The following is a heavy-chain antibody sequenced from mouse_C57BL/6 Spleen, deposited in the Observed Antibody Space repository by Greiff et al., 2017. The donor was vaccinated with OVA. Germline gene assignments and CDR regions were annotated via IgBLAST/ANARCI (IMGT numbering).Heavy chain of an antibody. V-gene: IGHV3-6*01. Sequence: ESGPGLVKPSQSLSLTCSVTGYSITSGYYWNWIRQFPGNKLEWMGYISYDGSNNYNQSLKNRITITRETSKNHFFLKLNSVTTEDTATYYCARGYGSSYGFAYWGQGTLVTVSA. CDR1: GYSITSGYY. CDR2: ISYDGSN. D-gene: IGHD1-1*01. J-gene: IGHJ3*01. CDR3: ARGYGSSYGFAY.